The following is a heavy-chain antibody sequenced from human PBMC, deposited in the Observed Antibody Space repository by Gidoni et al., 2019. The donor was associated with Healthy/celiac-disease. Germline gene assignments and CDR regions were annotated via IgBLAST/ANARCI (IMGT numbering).Heavy chain of an antibody. CDR3: ARRGLDYYDSSGYYFDY. V-gene: IGHV1-46*01. D-gene: IGHD3-22*01. Sequence: QVQLAQSGAEVKKPGASVKVSCKASGYTFTSYSMHWVRQAPGQGLEWMGIINPSGGSTSYAQKFQGRVTMTRDTSTSTVYMELSSLRSEDTAVYYCARRGLDYYDSSGYYFDYWGQGTLVTVSS. CDR2: INPSGGST. J-gene: IGHJ4*01. CDR1: GYTFTSYS.